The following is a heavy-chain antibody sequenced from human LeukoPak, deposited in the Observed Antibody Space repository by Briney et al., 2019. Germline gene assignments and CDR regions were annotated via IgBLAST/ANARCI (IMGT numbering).Heavy chain of an antibody. D-gene: IGHD2-15*01. J-gene: IGHJ5*02. Sequence: SVTVSCTSSVGTFTIYAISWVRQAPGQGLEWMGGIIPIFGTANYAQKFQGRVTITTDESTTTAYMELSSLRSEDTAVYYCARASPYFYCSGGSCYFHPWGQGTLVTVSS. CDR3: ARASPYFYCSGGSCYFHP. CDR1: VGTFTIYA. CDR2: IIPIFGTA. V-gene: IGHV1-69*05.